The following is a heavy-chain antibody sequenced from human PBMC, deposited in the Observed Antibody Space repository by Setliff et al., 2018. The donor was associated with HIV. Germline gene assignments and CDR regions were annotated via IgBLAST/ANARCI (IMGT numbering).Heavy chain of an antibody. CDR3: ARDLYTSGWPNWFDP. CDR1: GYTFTNFG. D-gene: IGHD6-19*01. J-gene: IGHJ5*02. V-gene: IGHV1-18*01. CDR2: VNTNNDKT. Sequence: GASVKVSCKASGYTFTNFGITWVRQVPGQGLEWMGWVNTNNDKTNYAQKFQGRVTMTTDRSTKTAYLDLGSLRPDDTAVYYCARDLYTSGWPNWFDPLGPGNPGHR.